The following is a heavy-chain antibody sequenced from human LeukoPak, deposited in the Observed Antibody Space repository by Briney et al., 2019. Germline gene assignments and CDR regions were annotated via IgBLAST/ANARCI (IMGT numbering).Heavy chain of an antibody. Sequence: PSETLSLTCTVSGGSISSYYWSWIRQPPGKGLEWIGSIYHSGSTYYNPSLKSRVTISVDTSKNQFSLKLSSVTAADTAVYYCAREGWGITGTTPSYYYYYMDVWGKGTTATVSS. CDR1: GGSISSYY. J-gene: IGHJ6*03. D-gene: IGHD1-7*01. CDR3: AREGWGITGTTPSYYYYYMDV. CDR2: IYHSGST. V-gene: IGHV4-39*07.